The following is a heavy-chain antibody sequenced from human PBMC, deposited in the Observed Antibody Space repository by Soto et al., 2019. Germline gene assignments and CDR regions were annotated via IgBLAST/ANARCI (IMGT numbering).Heavy chain of an antibody. CDR2: IIAINGKA. CDR1: GYTFTSYG. J-gene: IGHJ6*02. CDR3: AGITIFGVVIPSANYYYSYGMDV. D-gene: IGHD3-3*01. Sequence: ASVKVSCKASGYTFTSYGISWVRQAPGQGLEWMGWIIAINGKANYAQKLQGRVTMTADESTSTAYMELSSLRSEDTAVYYCAGITIFGVVIPSANYYYSYGMDVWGQGTTVTVSS. V-gene: IGHV1-18*01.